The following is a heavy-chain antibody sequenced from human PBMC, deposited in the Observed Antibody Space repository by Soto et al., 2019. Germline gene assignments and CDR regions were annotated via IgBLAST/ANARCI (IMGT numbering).Heavy chain of an antibody. CDR2: ISWNSGSI. V-gene: IGHV3-9*01. J-gene: IGHJ4*02. CDR3: AKDRGLVLSFYFDY. CDR1: GFTFDDYA. Sequence: VQLVESGGGLVQPGRSLRLSCAASGFTFDDYAMHWVRQAPGKGLEWVSGISWNSGSIGYADSVKGRFTISRDNAKNSLYLQMNRLRAEDTALYYCAKDRGLVLSFYFDYWGQGTLVTVSS. D-gene: IGHD6-19*01.